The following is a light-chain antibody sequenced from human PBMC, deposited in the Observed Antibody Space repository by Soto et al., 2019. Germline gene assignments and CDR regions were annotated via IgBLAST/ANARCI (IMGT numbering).Light chain of an antibody. J-gene: IGKJ1*01. V-gene: IGKV3-15*01. CDR2: GAS. CDR1: QSLSTS. CDR3: QQYYDWPRT. Sequence: EIVVTKSPLILSVSPGERATLSCRASQSLSTSLAWYKHRPGQAPRPLIYGASTRAPGIPARFSGSGSVTDFARTISCPQSEDFGVYYCQQYYDWPRTFGDVTKV.